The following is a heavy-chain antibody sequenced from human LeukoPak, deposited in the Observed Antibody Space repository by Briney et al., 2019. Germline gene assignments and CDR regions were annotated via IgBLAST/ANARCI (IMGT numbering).Heavy chain of an antibody. Sequence: PGGSLRLSCAASGFTFSSYAMSWVRQAPGKGLEWVSAISGSGGSTYYADSVKGRFTISRDNSKNTLYLQMNSLRAEDTAVYYAMTTVPRTYYYYGMDVWGQGTTVTVSS. CDR1: GFTFSSYA. D-gene: IGHD4-17*01. CDR2: ISGSGGST. J-gene: IGHJ6*02. CDR3: MTTVPRTYYYYGMDV. V-gene: IGHV3-23*01.